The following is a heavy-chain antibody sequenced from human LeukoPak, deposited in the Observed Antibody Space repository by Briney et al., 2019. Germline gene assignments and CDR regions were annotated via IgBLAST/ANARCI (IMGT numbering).Heavy chain of an antibody. CDR2: INHSGST. CDR1: GGSFSGYY. CDR3: AREVITMVRGVISRYFDY. Sequence: SETLSLTCAVYGGSFSGYYRSWIRQPPGKGLEWIGEINHSGSTNYNPSLKSRVTIPVDTSKNQFSLKLSSVTAADTAVYYCAREVITMVRGVISRYFDYWGQGTLVTVSS. V-gene: IGHV4-34*01. J-gene: IGHJ4*02. D-gene: IGHD3-10*01.